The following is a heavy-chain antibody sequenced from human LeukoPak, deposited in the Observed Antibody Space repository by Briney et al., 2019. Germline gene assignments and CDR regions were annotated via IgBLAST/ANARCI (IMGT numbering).Heavy chain of an antibody. V-gene: IGHV3-21*01. J-gene: IGHJ4*02. CDR2: ISSSSSYI. CDR3: ARGADCGGDCYYVWSSGTSDY. CDR1: GFTFSSYN. D-gene: IGHD2-21*02. Sequence: GGSLRLSCAASGFTFSSYNMNWVRQAPGKGLEWVSSISSSSSYIYYADSVKGRFTISRDNAKNSLYLQMNSLRAEDTAVYYCARGADCGGDCYYVWSSGTSDYWGQGTLVTVSS.